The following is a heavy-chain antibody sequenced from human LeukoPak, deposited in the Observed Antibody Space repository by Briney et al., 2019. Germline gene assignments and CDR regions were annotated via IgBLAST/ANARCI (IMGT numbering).Heavy chain of an antibody. V-gene: IGHV3-23*01. CDR2: ISGSGGST. J-gene: IGHJ4*02. Sequence: GGSLRLSCAASGFTFSSYAMSWVRQAPGKGLEWVSAISGSGGSTYYADSVKGRFTISRDNSKNTLYLQMNSLRPEDTAMYFCAREIFYFDYWGQGTLVTVSS. CDR1: GFTFSSYA. CDR3: AREIFYFDY. D-gene: IGHD2-15*01.